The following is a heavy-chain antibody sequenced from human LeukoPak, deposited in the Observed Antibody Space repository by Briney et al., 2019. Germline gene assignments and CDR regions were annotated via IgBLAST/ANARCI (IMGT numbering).Heavy chain of an antibody. CDR3: ARDLPPIFAWFGEFVDY. J-gene: IGHJ4*02. D-gene: IGHD3-10*01. Sequence: PGGSLRLSCAASGFTFSSYSMNWVRQAPGKGLEWVSSISSSSSYIYYADSVKGRFTISRDNAKNSLYLQMNSLRAEDTAVYYCARDLPPIFAWFGEFVDYWGQGTLVTVSS. V-gene: IGHV3-21*01. CDR1: GFTFSSYS. CDR2: ISSSSSYI.